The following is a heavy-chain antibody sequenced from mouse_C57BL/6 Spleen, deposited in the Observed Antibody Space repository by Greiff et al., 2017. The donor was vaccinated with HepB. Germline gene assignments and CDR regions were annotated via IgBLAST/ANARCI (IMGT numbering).Heavy chain of an antibody. CDR3: AIGGYYSNPAWFAY. J-gene: IGHJ3*01. CDR2: INPNNGGT. Sequence: EVKLMESGPELVKPGASVKIPCKASGYTFTDYNMDWVKQSHGKSLEWIGDINPNNGGTIYNQKFKGKATLTVDKSSSTAYMELRSLTSEDTAVYYCAIGGYYSNPAWFAYWGQGTLVTVSA. V-gene: IGHV1-18*01. D-gene: IGHD2-5*01. CDR1: GYTFTDYN.